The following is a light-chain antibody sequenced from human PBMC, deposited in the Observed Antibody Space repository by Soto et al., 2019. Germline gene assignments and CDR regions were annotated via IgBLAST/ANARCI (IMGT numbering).Light chain of an antibody. CDR1: SSNIGAGYD. J-gene: IGLJ2*01. Sequence: QPVLTQPPSVSGAPGQRVTISCTGSSSNIGAGYDVHWYQQLPGTAPKLLIYGNSNRPSGVPDRFSGSKSGTSASLAITGLQAEDEADYYCQSYDSSLSGLHVVFGGGNKLTVL. CDR2: GNS. V-gene: IGLV1-40*01. CDR3: QSYDSSLSGLHVV.